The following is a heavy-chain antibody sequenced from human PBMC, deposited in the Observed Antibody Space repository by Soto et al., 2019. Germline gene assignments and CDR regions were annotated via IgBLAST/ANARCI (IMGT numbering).Heavy chain of an antibody. CDR1: GYTFNKYW. CDR3: ARRLKDDSGSSQYYSAFDV. D-gene: IGHD3-3*01. J-gene: IGHJ6*02. V-gene: IGHV5-51*01. Sequence: GEALKISCHASGYTFNKYWNARVRQMPGKGLEYVGIVYPGCSDTRYSPSFQEQVTITVDTYTSSAYMQWNSLKASDSAMYYCARRLKDDSGSSQYYSAFDVWGRGTTVTVSS. CDR2: VYPGCSDT.